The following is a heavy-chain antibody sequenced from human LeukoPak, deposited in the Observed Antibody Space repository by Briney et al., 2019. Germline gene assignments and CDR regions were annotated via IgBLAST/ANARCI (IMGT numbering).Heavy chain of an antibody. CDR3: ARRVRRGVSHPPHYYYYYAMDV. D-gene: IGHD3-10*01. J-gene: IGHJ6*04. CDR1: GGTFSSYA. CDR2: IIPMFRTA. Sequence: AASVKVSCKSSGGTFSSYAISWVRQAPGQGLEWMGGIIPMFRTANYAQKFQGRGTITANEFTSTAYMELSSLRSEDTAVYYCARRVRRGVSHPPHYYYYYAMDVWGKGTTITVSA. V-gene: IGHV1-69*01.